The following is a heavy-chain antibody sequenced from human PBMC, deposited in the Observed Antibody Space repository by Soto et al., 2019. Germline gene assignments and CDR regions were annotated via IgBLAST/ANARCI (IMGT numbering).Heavy chain of an antibody. D-gene: IGHD3-22*01. Sequence: DVQLLAAGGGLVQPGGSLRLSCAASGITISNYPMSWVRQAPGKGLDWVSGISGSGDRTYYADSAKGRFTVSKDISRNSLSLQLDSLGVEDTAVYFCEKDDGGYPSTAPHWGQGTLFTVSS. CDR3: EKDDGGYPSTAPH. V-gene: IGHV3-23*01. CDR2: ISGSGDRT. CDR1: GITISNYP. J-gene: IGHJ4*02.